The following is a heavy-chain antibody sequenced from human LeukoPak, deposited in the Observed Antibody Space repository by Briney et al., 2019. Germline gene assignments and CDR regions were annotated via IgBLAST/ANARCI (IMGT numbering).Heavy chain of an antibody. D-gene: IGHD6-13*01. CDR3: ARDPPSPEPDSSSWSFDY. J-gene: IGHJ4*02. V-gene: IGHV4-31*03. CDR1: GCSISSGGYY. Sequence: PSETLSLTCTVSGCSISSGGYYWSWIRQHPGKGLEWIGYIYYSGSTYYNPSLKSRVTISVDTSKNQFSLKLSSVTAADTAVYYCARDPPSPEPDSSSWSFDYWSQGTLVTVSS. CDR2: IYYSGST.